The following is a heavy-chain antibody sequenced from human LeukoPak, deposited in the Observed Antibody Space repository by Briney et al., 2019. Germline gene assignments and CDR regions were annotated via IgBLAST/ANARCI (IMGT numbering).Heavy chain of an antibody. CDR2: INHSGST. D-gene: IGHD6-13*01. CDR3: ARGRTDRVAAAEIDY. J-gene: IGHJ4*02. CDR1: GGSFSGYY. Sequence: SETLSLTCAVYGGSFSGYYWSWIRQPPGKGLEWIGEINHSGSTNYNPSLKSRVTISVDTSKNQFSLKLSSVTAADTAVYYCARGRTDRVAAAEIDYWGQGTLVTVSS. V-gene: IGHV4-34*01.